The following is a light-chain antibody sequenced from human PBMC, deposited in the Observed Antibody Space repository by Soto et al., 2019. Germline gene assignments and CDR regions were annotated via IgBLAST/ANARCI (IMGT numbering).Light chain of an antibody. Sequence: QSALTQPPSASGSPGQSVTIPCTGASSDVGGYNFVSWYQHHPGKAPRLMIYDVTQRPSGVPDRFSGSKSGNTASLNVSGLQVDDEAHYYCSSYAGSSIPVAFGGGTKVTVL. J-gene: IGLJ2*01. V-gene: IGLV2-8*01. CDR1: SSDVGGYNF. CDR2: DVT. CDR3: SSYAGSSIPVA.